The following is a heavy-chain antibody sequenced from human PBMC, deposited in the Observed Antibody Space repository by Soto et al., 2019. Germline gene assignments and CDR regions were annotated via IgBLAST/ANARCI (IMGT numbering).Heavy chain of an antibody. J-gene: IGHJ5*02. CDR2: MNPNSGNT. CDR3: VRDEVSSAGLDP. V-gene: IGHV1-8*01. CDR1: GYTFTSYD. Sequence: ASVKVSCKASGYTFTSYDINWVRQATGQGLEWMGWMNPNSGNTAYAQKFQGRVTMTRNTSISTAYMELSSLRSDDTAFYYCVRDEVSSAGLDPWGQGTLVTVSS.